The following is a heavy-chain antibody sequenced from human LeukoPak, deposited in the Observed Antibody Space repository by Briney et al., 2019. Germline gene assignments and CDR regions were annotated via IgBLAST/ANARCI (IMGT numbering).Heavy chain of an antibody. CDR1: GFTFSTYA. V-gene: IGHV3-23*01. Sequence: GGSLRLSCAASGFTFSTYAMSWVRQAPGKGLEWVSGISGSGTHTYYADSVKGRFTISRANSKNTLYLQMNGLRAEDTAVYYCAKERDYGHFDYWGQGTLVTVSS. CDR3: AKERDYGHFDY. J-gene: IGHJ4*02. D-gene: IGHD4-17*01. CDR2: ISGSGTHT.